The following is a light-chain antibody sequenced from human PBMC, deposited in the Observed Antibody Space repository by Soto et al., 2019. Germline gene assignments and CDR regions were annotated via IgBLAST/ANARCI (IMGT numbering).Light chain of an antibody. V-gene: IGLV6-57*04. CDR1: SGSIASNY. CDR2: EDN. CDR3: QSYDSSLCV. J-gene: IGLJ1*01. Sequence: NFMLTQPHSVSESPGKTVTISCTRSSGSIASNYVQWYQQRPGSAPTTVIYEDNQRPSGVPDRFSGSIDSSSNPASLTISGLKTEDEADYYCQSYDSSLCVFGTGTKVTVL.